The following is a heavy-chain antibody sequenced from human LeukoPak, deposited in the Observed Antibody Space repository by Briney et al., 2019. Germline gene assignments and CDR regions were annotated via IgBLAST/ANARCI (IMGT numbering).Heavy chain of an antibody. D-gene: IGHD3-22*01. J-gene: IGHJ4*02. V-gene: IGHV3-20*04. CDR2: INWNGGDT. CDR1: GFTFADYG. Sequence: GGSLRLSCVASGFTFADYGLSWVRQVPGKGLEWVSGINWNGGDTPYADSVMGRFTIYRDNAKNSLYLQMNNLRAEDTAFYYCARDRGDSTGFYPRVVLDYWGQGTLVTVST. CDR3: ARDRGDSTGFYPRVVLDY.